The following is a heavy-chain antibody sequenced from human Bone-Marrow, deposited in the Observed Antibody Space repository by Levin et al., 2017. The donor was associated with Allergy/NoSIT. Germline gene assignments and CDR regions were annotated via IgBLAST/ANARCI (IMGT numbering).Heavy chain of an antibody. V-gene: IGHV4-34*01. D-gene: IGHD3-9*01. Sequence: SETLSLTCAVYGGSFSGYYWSWIRQPPGKGLEWIGEINHSGSTNYNPSLKSRVTISVDTSKNQFSLKLSSVTAADTAVYYCARGRSLRYFDWLVIPGFDYWGQGTLVTVSS. CDR2: INHSGST. CDR3: ARGRSLRYFDWLVIPGFDY. J-gene: IGHJ4*02. CDR1: GGSFSGYY.